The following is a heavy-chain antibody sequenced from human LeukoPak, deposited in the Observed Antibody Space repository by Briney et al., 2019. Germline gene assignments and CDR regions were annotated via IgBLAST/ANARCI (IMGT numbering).Heavy chain of an antibody. V-gene: IGHV3-23*01. Sequence: PGGSMRLASAPSRFTFTRFAMSWVRQAPGKVLEWVSAIIGSGDSTYYADSVKGRFTISRDNSKNTLYLQMNGLRAEDTAVYYCATYRRGYHDSSESYYFDYWGQGTLVTVSS. D-gene: IGHD3-22*01. CDR1: RFTFTRFA. J-gene: IGHJ4*02. CDR2: IIGSGDST. CDR3: ATYRRGYHDSSESYYFDY.